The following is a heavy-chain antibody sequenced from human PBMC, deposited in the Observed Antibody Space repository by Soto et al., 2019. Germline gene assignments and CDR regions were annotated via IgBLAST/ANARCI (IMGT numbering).Heavy chain of an antibody. Sequence: EVQLLESGGGLVQPGGSLRLSCAASGFTFSSYAMSWVRQAPGKGLEWVSAIYDSGGSTYYADSVKGRFTISRDDSKNTLYLQMNSLRAEDTVVYYCAKDTDLDYWGQGTLVTVSS. CDR1: GFTFSSYA. V-gene: IGHV3-23*01. J-gene: IGHJ4*02. CDR2: IYDSGGST. D-gene: IGHD4-4*01. CDR3: AKDTDLDY.